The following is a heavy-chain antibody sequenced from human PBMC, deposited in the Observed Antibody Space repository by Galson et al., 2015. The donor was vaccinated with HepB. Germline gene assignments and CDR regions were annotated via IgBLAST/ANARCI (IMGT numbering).Heavy chain of an antibody. CDR2: IYPGDSDT. J-gene: IGHJ4*02. CDR1: GFTFTTNW. V-gene: IGHV5-51*01. D-gene: IGHD3-10*01. CDR3: AKQRLRGVSFFES. Sequence: QSGAEVKKPGESLKISCKGSGFTFTTNWIGWVRQMPGKGLEWMGVIYPGDSDTRYSPSFQGQVTISADKSISTAYLHWNSLKASDTAMYYCAKQRLRGVSFFESWGQGTLVTVSS.